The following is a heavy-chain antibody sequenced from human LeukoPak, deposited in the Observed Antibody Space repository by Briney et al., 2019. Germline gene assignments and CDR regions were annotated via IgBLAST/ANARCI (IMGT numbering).Heavy chain of an antibody. CDR3: AKDWSAYSGPGYFDY. Sequence: GGSLRLSCAASGFTFSSYAMSCVRQAPGKGLEWVSAISGSGGSTYYADSVKGRFTISRDNSKNTLYLQMNSLRAEDTAVYYCAKDWSAYSGPGYFDYWRQASMVTVSS. CDR2: ISGSGGST. J-gene: IGHJ4*02. CDR1: GFTFSSYA. D-gene: IGHD3-16*01. V-gene: IGHV3-23*01.